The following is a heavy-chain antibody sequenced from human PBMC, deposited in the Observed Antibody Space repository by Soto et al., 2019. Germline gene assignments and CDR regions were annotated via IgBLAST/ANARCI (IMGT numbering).Heavy chain of an antibody. V-gene: IGHV3-21*06. J-gene: IGHJ4*02. D-gene: IGHD3-3*01. CDR2: ISSTTNYI. CDR1: GFIFTRYS. CDR3: AREYEDLTSNFDY. Sequence: AGGSLRLSCAASGFIFTRYSMNWVRQAPGKGLEWVSSISSTTNYIYYGDSMKGRFTISRDNAKNSLYLEMNSLRAEDTAVYYCAREYEDLTSNFDYWRQGTLVTVSS.